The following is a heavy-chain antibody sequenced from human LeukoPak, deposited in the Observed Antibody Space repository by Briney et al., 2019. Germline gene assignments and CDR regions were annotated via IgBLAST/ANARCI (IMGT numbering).Heavy chain of an antibody. J-gene: IGHJ6*02. CDR2: IIPIFGTA. D-gene: IGHD4-11*01. CDR3: ARDSPPPKIYSNYDIYYGMDV. V-gene: IGHV1-69*01. Sequence: ASVKVSCKASVGTFSSYAISWVGQAPGQGLEWMGGIIPIFGTANYAQKFQGRVTITADESTSTAYMELSSLRSEDTAVYYCARDSPPPKIYSNYDIYYGMDVWGQGTTVTVSS. CDR1: VGTFSSYA.